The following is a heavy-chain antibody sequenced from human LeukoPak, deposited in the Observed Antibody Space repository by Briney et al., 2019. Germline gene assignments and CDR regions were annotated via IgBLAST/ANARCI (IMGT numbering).Heavy chain of an antibody. V-gene: IGHV4-39*01. CDR1: GGSISSSSYY. J-gene: IGHJ4*02. Sequence: SETLSLTCTVSGGSISSSSYYWGWIRQPPGKGLEWIRSIYYSGSTYYNPSLKSRVTISVDTSKNQFSLKLSSVTAADTAVYYCASVTGNYYDSSGLGYFDYWGQGTLVTVSS. D-gene: IGHD3-22*01. CDR3: ASVTGNYYDSSGLGYFDY. CDR2: IYYSGST.